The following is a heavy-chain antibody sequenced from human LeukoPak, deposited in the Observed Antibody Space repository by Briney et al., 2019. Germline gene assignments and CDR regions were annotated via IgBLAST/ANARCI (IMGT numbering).Heavy chain of an antibody. Sequence: PSETLSLTCTVSGGSISNYYWNWIRQPPGKGLEWIGDIYYTGNTNYNPPLKSRVTISVDTSKNQFSLKLSSVTAADTAVYYCARRGISSSLTPALDYWGQGTLVTVSS. CDR2: IYYTGNT. J-gene: IGHJ4*02. CDR1: GGSISNYY. CDR3: ARRGISSSLTPALDY. V-gene: IGHV4-59*08. D-gene: IGHD6-6*01.